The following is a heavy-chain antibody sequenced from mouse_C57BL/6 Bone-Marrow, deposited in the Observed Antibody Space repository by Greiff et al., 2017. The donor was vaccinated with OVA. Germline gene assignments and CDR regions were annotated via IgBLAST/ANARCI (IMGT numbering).Heavy chain of an antibody. D-gene: IGHD2-1*01. J-gene: IGHJ1*03. Sequence: QVQLQQSGPGILQSSQTLSLTCSFSGFSLSTSGMGVSWIRQPSGKGLEWLAHIYWDDDKRYNPSLKSRLTISKDTSRNQVFLKITSVDTADTATYYCARREANYSYWYFDVWGTGTTVTVSS. CDR2: IYWDDDK. CDR3: ARREANYSYWYFDV. CDR1: GFSLSTSGMG. V-gene: IGHV8-12*01.